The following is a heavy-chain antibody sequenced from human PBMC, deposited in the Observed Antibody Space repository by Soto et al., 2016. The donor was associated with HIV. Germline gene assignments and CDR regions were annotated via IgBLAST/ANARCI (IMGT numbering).Heavy chain of an antibody. D-gene: IGHD1-26*01. CDR2: ISGSGSST. J-gene: IGHJ4*02. V-gene: IGHV3-23*01. CDR3: AKSRKSYNQYFDY. CDR1: GFTFKTYA. Sequence: EVQLLESGGGLVQPGGSLRLSCAASGFTFKTYAMSWVRQAPGKGLEWVSTISGSGSSTYYAGSVKGRFTISRDSSKNTLYLQMNSLRAEDTATYYCAKSRKSYNQYFDYWGQGTLVTVSS.